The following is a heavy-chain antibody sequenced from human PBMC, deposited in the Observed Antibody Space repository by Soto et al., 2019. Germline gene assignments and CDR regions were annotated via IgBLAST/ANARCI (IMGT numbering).Heavy chain of an antibody. CDR3: ARDAFAGDYGDYWFDP. Sequence: QVQLQESGPGLVKPSQTLSLTCTVSGGSISSGGYYWSWIRQHPGKGLEWIGYIYYSGSTYYNPSLKSRVTLSVDTSKNQFSLKLSSVTAADTAVYYCARDAFAGDYGDYWFDPWGQGTLVTVSS. D-gene: IGHD4-17*01. J-gene: IGHJ5*02. V-gene: IGHV4-31*03. CDR1: GGSISSGGYY. CDR2: IYYSGST.